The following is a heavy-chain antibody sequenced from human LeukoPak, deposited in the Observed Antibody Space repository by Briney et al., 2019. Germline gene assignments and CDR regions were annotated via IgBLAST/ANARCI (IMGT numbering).Heavy chain of an antibody. CDR2: IYYSGTT. CDR3: ARDAGKYYYGSGSFGAGNHFDY. V-gene: IGHV4-39*07. D-gene: IGHD3-10*01. Sequence: SETLSLTCTVSGGSISSSPYYWGWIRQPPGKGLEWIGSIYYSGTTHYNPSLESRVTISVDTSKNQFSLKLASVTAADTAVYYCARDAGKYYYGSGSFGAGNHFDYWGQGTLVTVSP. CDR1: GGSISSSPYY. J-gene: IGHJ4*02.